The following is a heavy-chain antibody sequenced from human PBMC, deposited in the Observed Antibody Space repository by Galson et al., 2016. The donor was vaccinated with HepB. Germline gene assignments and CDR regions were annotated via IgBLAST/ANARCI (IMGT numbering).Heavy chain of an antibody. D-gene: IGHD4-11*01. J-gene: IGHJ4*02. CDR3: ARISSYSNYRRSSYFDY. CDR2: IFSNDEK. Sequence: PALVKPTQTLTLTCTVSGFSLSNATMGVSWIRQPPGKALEWLAHIFSNDEKSYSTSLRSRLTISKDTSKSQVVLTMTNIDPVDPATYYCARISSYSNYRRSSYFDYWGQGTLVTVSS. CDR1: GFSLSNATMG. V-gene: IGHV2-26*01.